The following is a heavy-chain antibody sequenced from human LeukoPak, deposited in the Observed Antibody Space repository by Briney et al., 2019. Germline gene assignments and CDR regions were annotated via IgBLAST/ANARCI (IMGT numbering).Heavy chain of an antibody. V-gene: IGHV4-34*01. D-gene: IGHD2/OR15-2a*01. CDR1: GGSFSGYY. CDR2: INHSGST. Sequence: PSETLSLTCAVYGGSFSGYYWSWIRQPPGKGLEWIGEINHSGSTNYNPSLKSRVTISVDTSKNQFSLKLSSVTAADTAVYYCARGRDSTTLLRYGMDVWGEGTTVTVSS. CDR3: ARGRDSTTLLRYGMDV. J-gene: IGHJ6*04.